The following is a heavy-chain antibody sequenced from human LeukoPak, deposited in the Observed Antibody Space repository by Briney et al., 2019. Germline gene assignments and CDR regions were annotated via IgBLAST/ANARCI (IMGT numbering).Heavy chain of an antibody. V-gene: IGHV5-51*01. CDR2: IYPGDSDT. CDR3: ASSFRKDGYS. Sequence: GESLKISCKGTGYSFTSYWIGWVRQMPGKGLEWMGNIYPGDSDTRYSPSFQGQVTISADKSISTSYLQWSSLKASDTAMYYCASSFRKDGYSWGQGTLVTVSS. J-gene: IGHJ4*02. CDR1: GYSFTSYW. D-gene: IGHD5-24*01.